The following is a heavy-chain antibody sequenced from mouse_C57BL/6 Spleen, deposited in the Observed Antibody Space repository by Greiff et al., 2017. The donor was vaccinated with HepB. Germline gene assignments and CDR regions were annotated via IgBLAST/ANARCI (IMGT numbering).Heavy chain of an antibody. CDR3: TTGLRGLYWYFDV. Sequence: EVQLQQSGAELVRPGASVKLSCTASGFNIKDDYMHWVKQRPEQGLEWIGWIDPENGDTEYASKFQGKATITADTSSNTAYLQLSSLTSEDTAVYYCTTGLRGLYWYFDVWGTGTTVTVSS. V-gene: IGHV14-4*01. CDR2: IDPENGDT. J-gene: IGHJ1*03. D-gene: IGHD1-1*01. CDR1: GFNIKDDY.